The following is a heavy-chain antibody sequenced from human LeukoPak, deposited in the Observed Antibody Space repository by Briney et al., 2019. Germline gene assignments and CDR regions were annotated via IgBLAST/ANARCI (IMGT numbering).Heavy chain of an antibody. J-gene: IGHJ4*02. CDR1: GFTFDDYG. V-gene: IGHV3-20*04. Sequence: AGGSLRLSCAASGFTFDDYGMSWVRHAPGKGLEWVSGINWNGGRTGYADSVKGRFTISRDNAKNSLYLQMNSLRAEDTALYYCARALEGDYYDSSGYYYVSYFDYWGQGTLVTVSS. CDR3: ARALEGDYYDSSGYYYVSYFDY. D-gene: IGHD3-22*01. CDR2: INWNGGRT.